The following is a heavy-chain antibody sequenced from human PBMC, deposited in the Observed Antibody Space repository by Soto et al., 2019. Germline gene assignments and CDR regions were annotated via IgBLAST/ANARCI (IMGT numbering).Heavy chain of an antibody. V-gene: IGHV1-46*01. J-gene: IGHJ4*02. D-gene: IGHD3-16*01. CDR3: ARTVGLRLGPYGY. CDR2: INPSGGST. CDR1: GYTFTSYD. Sequence: ASVKVSCKASGYTFTSYDINWVRQATGQGLEWMGIINPSGGSTSYAQKFQGRVTMTRDTSTSTVYMELSSLRSEDTAVYYCARTVGLRLGPYGYWGQGTLVTVSS.